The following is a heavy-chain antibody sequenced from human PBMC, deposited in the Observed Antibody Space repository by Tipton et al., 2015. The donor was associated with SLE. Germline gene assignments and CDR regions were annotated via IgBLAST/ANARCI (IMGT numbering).Heavy chain of an antibody. CDR2: ISWDGGST. V-gene: IGHV3-43*01. CDR3: AKDRAYTTGWFYFDS. CDR1: GFTFDDYT. D-gene: IGHD6-19*01. Sequence: SLRLSCAASGFTFDDYTMHWVRQAPGKGLEWVSLISWDGGSTYYADSVKGRFTISRDKSNNTLHLQMKSLRPEDTAVYYCAKDRAYTTGWFYFDSWGQGTLVAVSS. J-gene: IGHJ4*02.